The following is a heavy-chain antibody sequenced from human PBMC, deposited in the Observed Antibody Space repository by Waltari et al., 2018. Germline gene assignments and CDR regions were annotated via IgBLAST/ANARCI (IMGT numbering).Heavy chain of an antibody. V-gene: IGHV4-59*01. Sequence: QVQLQESGPGLVKPSETLSLTCTVSGGSISSYHWSWIRQPPGKGLEWIGYIYYSGSTNYNPSLKSRVTISVDTSKNQFSLKLSSVTAADTAVYYCARVPPYYSFDLWGRGTLVTVSS. J-gene: IGHJ2*01. CDR1: GGSISSYH. CDR3: ARVPPYYSFDL. CDR2: IYYSGST. D-gene: IGHD3-10*01.